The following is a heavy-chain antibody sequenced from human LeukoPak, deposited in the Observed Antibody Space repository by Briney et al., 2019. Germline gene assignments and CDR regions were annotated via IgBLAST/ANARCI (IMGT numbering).Heavy chain of an antibody. D-gene: IGHD3-3*01. J-gene: IGHJ3*02. V-gene: IGHV3-30*04. CDR1: GFTFSSYA. Sequence: PGGSLRLSRAASGFTFSSYAMHWVRQAPGKGLEWVAVISYDGSNKYYADSVKGRFTISRDNSKNTVYLQMNSLRAEDTALYYCEKAHYDFWSGLEIDAFDIWGQGTMVTVSS. CDR3: EKAHYDFWSGLEIDAFDI. CDR2: ISYDGSNK.